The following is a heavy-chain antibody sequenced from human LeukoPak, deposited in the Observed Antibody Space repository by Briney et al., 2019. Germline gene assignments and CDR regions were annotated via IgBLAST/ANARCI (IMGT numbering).Heavy chain of an antibody. CDR3: ARDRNDYGDYVRFDY. D-gene: IGHD4-17*01. Sequence: PGGSLTLSCAASGFIFSRYWMSWVRQAPGKGLEGVSYIISSGSPIYYADSVKGRFTISRDNAKNTLYLQMNSLRAEDTAVYYCARDRNDYGDYVRFDYWGQGTLVTASS. CDR2: IISSGSPI. V-gene: IGHV3-48*03. CDR1: GFIFSRYW. J-gene: IGHJ4*02.